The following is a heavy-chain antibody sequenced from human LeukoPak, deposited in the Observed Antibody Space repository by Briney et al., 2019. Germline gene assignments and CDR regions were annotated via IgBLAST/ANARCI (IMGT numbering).Heavy chain of an antibody. J-gene: IGHJ4*02. V-gene: IGHV3-30*18. CDR3: AKGPRGYSYGYRGYFDY. D-gene: IGHD5-18*01. CDR1: GFTVTNNY. Sequence: PGGSLRLSCAASGFTVTNNYMSWVRQAPGKGLEWVAVISYDGSNKYYADSVKGRFTISRDNSKNTLYLQMNSLRAEDTAVYYCAKGPRGYSYGYRGYFDYWGQGTLVTVSS. CDR2: ISYDGSNK.